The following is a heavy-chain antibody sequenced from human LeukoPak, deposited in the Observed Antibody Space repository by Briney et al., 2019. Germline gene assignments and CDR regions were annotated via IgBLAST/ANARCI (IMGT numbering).Heavy chain of an antibody. Sequence: GGSLRLSCAASGFTFSSYAMSWVRQAPGKGLEWVSAISGSGGSTYYADSVKGRFTISRDNSKNTLYLQMNSLGAEDTAVYYCARPYDTRGYFPDYWGQGTLVTVSS. CDR2: ISGSGGST. V-gene: IGHV3-23*01. CDR3: ARPYDTRGYFPDY. CDR1: GFTFSSYA. D-gene: IGHD3-22*01. J-gene: IGHJ4*02.